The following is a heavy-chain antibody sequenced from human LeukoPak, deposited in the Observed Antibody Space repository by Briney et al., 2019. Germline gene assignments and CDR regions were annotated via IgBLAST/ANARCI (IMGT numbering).Heavy chain of an antibody. Sequence: GGSLRLSCAASGFTFNSYSMNWVRQAPGKGLEWVSYISSNSGTRYYADSVKGRFTISRDNAKNSLYLQMNSLSDEDTAVYYCAREGAVVHDYWGQGTLVTVSS. CDR1: GFTFNSYS. CDR2: ISSNSGTR. V-gene: IGHV3-48*02. CDR3: AREGAVVHDY. D-gene: IGHD6-19*01. J-gene: IGHJ4*02.